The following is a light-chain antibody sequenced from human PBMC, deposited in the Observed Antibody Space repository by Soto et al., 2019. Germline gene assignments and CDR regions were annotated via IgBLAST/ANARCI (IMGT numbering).Light chain of an antibody. CDR2: YDN. Sequence: SYELTQPPSVSVAPGKTARITCGGNNIGSKSVHWYQQKPGQAPVLVIYYDNDRPSGIPERFSGSKSGNTATLTISRVEAGDEADYYCQVWDSSSDHPVFGGGTKLDRP. CDR1: NIGSKS. V-gene: IGLV3-21*04. J-gene: IGLJ3*02. CDR3: QVWDSSSDHPV.